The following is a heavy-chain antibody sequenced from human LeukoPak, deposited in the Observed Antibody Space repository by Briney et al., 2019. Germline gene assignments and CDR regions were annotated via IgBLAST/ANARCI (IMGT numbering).Heavy chain of an antibody. J-gene: IGHJ3*02. V-gene: IGHV3-11*05. D-gene: IGHD3-22*01. CDR1: GFTVSDYY. Sequence: KPGGSLRLSCAASGFTVSDYYMSWIRQAPGKGLEWVSYISSSSSYTNYADSVKGRFTISRDNAKNSLYLQMNSLRAEDTAVYYWARVSSYDSSGYYATGPDDAFDIWGQGTMVTVSS. CDR3: ARVSSYDSSGYYATGPDDAFDI. CDR2: ISSSSSYT.